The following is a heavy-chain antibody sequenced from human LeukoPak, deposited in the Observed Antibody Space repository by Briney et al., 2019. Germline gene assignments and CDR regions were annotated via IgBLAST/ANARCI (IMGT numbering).Heavy chain of an antibody. J-gene: IGHJ4*02. Sequence: SETLSLTCTVSGGSISTYYWSWVRQPPGKGLEWIGYVYYSGSTEYNPSLKSRVTMSVDTSRIQFSLKLNSMTAADTAVYYCARGRAFWSGYSFDYWGQGALVTVSS. CDR1: GGSISTYY. CDR2: VYYSGST. D-gene: IGHD3-3*01. CDR3: ARGRAFWSGYSFDY. V-gene: IGHV4-59*01.